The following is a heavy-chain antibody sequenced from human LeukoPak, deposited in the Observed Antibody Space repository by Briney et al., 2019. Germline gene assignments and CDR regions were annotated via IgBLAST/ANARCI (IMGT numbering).Heavy chain of an antibody. D-gene: IGHD2-2*01. CDR2: ISSDGTNQ. CDR3: ARPYYCSTTSCSYGLAY. J-gene: IGHJ4*02. Sequence: GGSLRLSCVVSGFTLSSYAMHWVRQAPGKGLEWVTVISSDGTNQHYADSVKGRFTISRDNSKNTLYLQMNSLRVDDTAVYYCARPYYCSTTSCSYGLAYWGQGTLVAVSS. CDR1: GFTLSSYA. V-gene: IGHV3-30*04.